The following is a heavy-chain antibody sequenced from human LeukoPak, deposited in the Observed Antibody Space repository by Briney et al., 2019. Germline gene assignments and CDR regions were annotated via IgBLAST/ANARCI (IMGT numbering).Heavy chain of an antibody. CDR2: INHSGST. CDR1: GGSISSSSYY. V-gene: IGHV4-39*07. D-gene: IGHD3-10*01. CDR3: ARRRFGEPWAY. Sequence: SETLSLTCTVSGGSISSSSYYWGWIRQPPGKGLEWIGEINHSGSTNYNPSLKSRVTISVDTSKNQFSLKLSSVTAADTAVYYCARRRFGEPWAYWGQGTLVTVSS. J-gene: IGHJ4*02.